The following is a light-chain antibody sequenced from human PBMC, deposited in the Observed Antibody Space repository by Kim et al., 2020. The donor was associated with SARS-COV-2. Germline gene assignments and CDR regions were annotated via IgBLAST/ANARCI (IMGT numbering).Light chain of an antibody. CDR2: GVS. J-gene: IGLJ1*01. CDR1: SSDVGGYEY. Sequence: QSITISCTGTSSDVGGYEYVSWYQQHPGKAPKLMIYGVSKRPSVVSNRFSGSKSGNTASLTISGLHSEDEADYYCSSYASTSTYVFGTGTKVTVL. CDR3: SSYASTSTYV. V-gene: IGLV2-14*04.